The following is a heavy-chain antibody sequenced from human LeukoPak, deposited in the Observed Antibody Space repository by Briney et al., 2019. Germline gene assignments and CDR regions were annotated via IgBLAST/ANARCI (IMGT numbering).Heavy chain of an antibody. J-gene: IGHJ4*02. Sequence: GASVKVSCKVSGYTLTELSMHWVRQAPGKGLDWMGGFDPEDGETLHAQKFQGRVTMTEDTSTDTAYMELSRLRSEDTAVYYCAASESIVIIPAATDLGYWGQGTLVTVSS. CDR1: GYTLTELS. CDR3: AASESIVIIPAATDLGY. V-gene: IGHV1-24*01. CDR2: FDPEDGET. D-gene: IGHD2-2*01.